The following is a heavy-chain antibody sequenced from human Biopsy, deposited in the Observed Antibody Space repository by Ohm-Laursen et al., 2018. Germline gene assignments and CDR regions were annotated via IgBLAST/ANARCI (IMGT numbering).Heavy chain of an antibody. V-gene: IGHV1-2*02. CDR1: GYTFTAFS. Sequence: SVKVTCKPSGYTFTAFSVYWLRQAPGQGLEWMGWINPKSGDTDYPQNFQGRVSMTRDTSISTAYLDLSRLRSDDTAAYYCARGRRHCSGACSRWYFDLWGRGTLVTVSS. D-gene: IGHD2-21*02. J-gene: IGHJ2*01. CDR2: INPKSGDT. CDR3: ARGRRHCSGACSRWYFDL.